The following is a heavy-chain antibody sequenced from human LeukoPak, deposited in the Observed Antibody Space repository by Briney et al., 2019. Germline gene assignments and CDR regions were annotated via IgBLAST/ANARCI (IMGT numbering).Heavy chain of an antibody. V-gene: IGHV4-38-2*02. CDR3: ARDQVGLEN. CDR1: GYSISSGYY. CDR2: IYHSGST. Sequence: SETLSPTCTVSGYSISSGYYWGWIRQPPGKGLEWIGSIYHSGSTYYNPSLKSRVTISVDTSKNQFSLKLSSVTAADTAVYYCARDQVGLENWGQGTLVTVSS. J-gene: IGHJ4*02.